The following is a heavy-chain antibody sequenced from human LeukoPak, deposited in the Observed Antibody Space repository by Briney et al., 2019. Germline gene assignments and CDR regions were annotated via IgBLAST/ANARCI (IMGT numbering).Heavy chain of an antibody. CDR3: ARAVLYDVWSGYWSDAFDI. V-gene: IGHV3-21*01. CDR1: VFTFSRYS. Sequence: PGGSLRLSCAASVFTFSRYSMNWVRQAPGKGREWVSSISSSSSYIYYADSVKGRFTISRDNAKNSLYPQMNSLRAEDTCVYYCARAVLYDVWSGYWSDAFDIWGQGTMVTVSS. J-gene: IGHJ3*02. D-gene: IGHD3-3*01. CDR2: ISSSSSYI.